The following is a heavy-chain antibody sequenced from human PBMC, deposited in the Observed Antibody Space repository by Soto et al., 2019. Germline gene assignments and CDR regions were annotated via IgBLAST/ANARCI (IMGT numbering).Heavy chain of an antibody. V-gene: IGHV3-21*01. CDR2: IGTSGSYI. CDR1: GFIFSRYS. Sequence: PGGSLRLSCAVSGFIFSRYSMNWVRQAPGKGLEWVSSIGTSGSYIYYADSVKGRFTISRDNSKNTLYLQMNSLRIEDTAVYYCARELERVFDYWGQGTLVTVSS. CDR3: ARELERVFDY. D-gene: IGHD1-1*01. J-gene: IGHJ4*02.